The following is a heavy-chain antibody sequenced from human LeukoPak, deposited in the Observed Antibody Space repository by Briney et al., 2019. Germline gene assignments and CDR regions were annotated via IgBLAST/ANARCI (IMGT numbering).Heavy chain of an antibody. D-gene: IGHD1-14*01. CDR2: IYHSGGA. CDR3: AYNRNFALDN. Sequence: PSETLSLTCAVSGASIDSHSWWSWVRQPPGKGLGWIGEIYHSGGANYKPSLKSRVTMSVDTSKNHFSLKLTSVTAADTAVYYCAYNRNFALDNWGQGTLGTVSS. CDR1: GASIDSHSW. V-gene: IGHV4/OR15-8*01. J-gene: IGHJ4*02.